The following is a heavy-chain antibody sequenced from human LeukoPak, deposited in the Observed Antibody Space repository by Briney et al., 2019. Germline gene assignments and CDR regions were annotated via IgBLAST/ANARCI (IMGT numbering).Heavy chain of an antibody. D-gene: IGHD2-15*01. J-gene: IGHJ4*02. V-gene: IGHV3-11*01. CDR2: ISSTSTTI. CDR3: VRQYCSDNYWPLLDY. CDR1: GFTFSDYY. Sequence: PGRSLRLSCAASGFTFSDYYMSWIRQAPGKGLAWVSYISSTSTTIYYADSVKGRFTVSRDNAKNSVYLQMNSLGAEDTAVYYCVRQYCSDNYWPLLDYWGRGTMVTVSS.